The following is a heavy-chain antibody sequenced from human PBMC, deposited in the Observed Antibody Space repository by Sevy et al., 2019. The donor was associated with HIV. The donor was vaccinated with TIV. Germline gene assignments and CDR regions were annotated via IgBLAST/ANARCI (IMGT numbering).Heavy chain of an antibody. J-gene: IGHJ4*02. D-gene: IGHD2-21*01. CDR1: GFSYSSYG. CDR2: IQYDGSNK. CDR3: VKEGGGEGGDH. Sequence: GGSLRLSCAASGFSYSSYGMHWVRQAPGKGLEWVAYIQYDGSNKDYADSVKGRFTISRDNSKKPLVLQMNSLRVDDTAVDNCVKEGGGEGGDHWGQGTLVTVSS. V-gene: IGHV3-30*02.